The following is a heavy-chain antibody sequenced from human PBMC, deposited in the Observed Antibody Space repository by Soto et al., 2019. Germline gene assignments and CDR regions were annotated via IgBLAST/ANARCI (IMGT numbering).Heavy chain of an antibody. V-gene: IGHV4-31*03. Sequence: SETLSLTCTVSGGSISSGGYYWSWIRQHPGKGLEWIGYIYYSGSTYYNPSLKSRVTISVDTSKNQFSLKLSSVTAADTAVYYCARSFGVAAPGPFDYWGQGTLVTVSS. CDR2: IYYSGST. J-gene: IGHJ4*02. CDR1: GGSISSGGYY. CDR3: ARSFGVAAPGPFDY. D-gene: IGHD6-13*01.